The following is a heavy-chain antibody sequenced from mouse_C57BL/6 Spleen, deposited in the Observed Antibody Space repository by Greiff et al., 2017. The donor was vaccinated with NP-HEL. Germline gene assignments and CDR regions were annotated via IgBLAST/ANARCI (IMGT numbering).Heavy chain of an antibody. J-gene: IGHJ2*01. CDR3: ARRIYYYGSSYYFDY. CDR1: GYTFTSYW. CDR2: IDPSDSYT. V-gene: IGHV1-50*01. D-gene: IGHD1-1*01. Sequence: QVQLQQPGAELVKPGASVKLSCKASGYTFTSYWMQWVKQRPGQGLEWIGEIDPSDSYTNYNQKFKGKATLTVDTSSSTAYMQLSSLTSEDSAVYYCARRIYYYGSSYYFDYWGQGTTRTVSS.